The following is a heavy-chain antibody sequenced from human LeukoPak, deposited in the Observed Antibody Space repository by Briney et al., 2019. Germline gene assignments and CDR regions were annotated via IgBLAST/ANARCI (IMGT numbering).Heavy chain of an antibody. V-gene: IGHV4-59*01. J-gene: IGHJ4*02. CDR1: GGSISSYY. CDR2: IYCSGRT. CDR3: ARDRLTIGGIDY. Sequence: KPSETLSLTCSVSGGSISSYYWSWIRQPPGRGLEWIGYIYCSGRTSYNPSLKSRVTISVDTSKNQFSLRLSSVTAADTAVYYCARDRLTIGGIDYWGQGTLVTVSS. D-gene: IGHD3-10*01.